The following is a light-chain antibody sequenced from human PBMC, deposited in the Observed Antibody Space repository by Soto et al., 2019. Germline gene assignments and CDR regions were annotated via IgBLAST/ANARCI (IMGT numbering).Light chain of an antibody. CDR2: DAS. J-gene: IGKJ4*01. Sequence: EIVMTQSPATLSVSPGERATLSCRASQSVNSNLAWYRQKPGQAPRLLISDASTRATGVPARFSGSGSGTEFPLTSSSLQSEDSGIYYCQQYNFWPPLTFGGGTKVEIK. CDR3: QQYNFWPPLT. CDR1: QSVNSN. V-gene: IGKV3-15*01.